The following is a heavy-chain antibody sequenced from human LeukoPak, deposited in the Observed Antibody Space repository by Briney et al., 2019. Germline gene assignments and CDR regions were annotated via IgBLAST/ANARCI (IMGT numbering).Heavy chain of an antibody. CDR2: ISGSGGST. D-gene: IGHD3-22*01. CDR3: ARDLPPYYYDSSGDAFDI. V-gene: IGHV3-23*01. J-gene: IGHJ3*02. CDR1: GFTFSSYA. Sequence: GGSLRLSCAASGFTFSSYAMSWVRQAPGKGLEWVSAISGSGGSTYYADSVKGRFTISRDNSKNTLYLQMNSLRAEDTAVYYCARDLPPYYYDSSGDAFDIWGQGTMVTVSS.